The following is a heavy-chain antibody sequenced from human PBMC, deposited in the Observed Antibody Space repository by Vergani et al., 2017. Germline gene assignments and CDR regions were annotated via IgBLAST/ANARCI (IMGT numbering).Heavy chain of an antibody. CDR1: GASIRSSNYY. V-gene: IGHV4-39*01. Sequence: QLQLQESGPGLVKPSATLSLTCSVSGASIRSSNYYWGWIRQPPGKGLEWIASIYYSGSTYYNPSLKSRVTISVDTSKNQFSLKLSSVTAADTAVYFCAKHSYVGWLVKLGWIDPWGQGILVTVSS. D-gene: IGHD6-19*01. CDR2: IYYSGST. CDR3: AKHSYVGWLVKLGWIDP. J-gene: IGHJ5*02.